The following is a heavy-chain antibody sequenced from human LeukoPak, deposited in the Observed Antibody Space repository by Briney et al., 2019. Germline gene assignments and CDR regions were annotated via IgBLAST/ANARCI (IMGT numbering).Heavy chain of an antibody. V-gene: IGHV3-30*18. CDR3: AKGGYSSSWYGGLFDS. CDR2: ISYDVSNK. D-gene: IGHD6-13*01. J-gene: IGHJ4*02. CDR1: GFTFSNAY. Sequence: GGSLRLSCAASGFTFSNAYMSRVRQAPGKGLEWVAVISYDVSNKYYADSVKGRFTISRDNPKNTLYLQMNSLRPEDTAVYYCAKGGYSSSWYGGLFDSWGQGTLVTVSS.